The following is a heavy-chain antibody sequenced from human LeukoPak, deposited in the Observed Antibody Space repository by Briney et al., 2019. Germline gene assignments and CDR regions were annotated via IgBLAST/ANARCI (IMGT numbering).Heavy chain of an antibody. CDR3: ARARGSIPSSSFDY. Sequence: GGSVRLSCGASGFTFSDYYMTWIRQAPGKGLEWVSYISSGSSYTDYADSVKGRFTISRDNAKNSLDLQMNILRAEDTALYYCARARGSIPSSSFDYWGQGALVTVSS. CDR1: GFTFSDYY. CDR2: ISSGSSYT. D-gene: IGHD6-6*01. J-gene: IGHJ4*02. V-gene: IGHV3-11*06.